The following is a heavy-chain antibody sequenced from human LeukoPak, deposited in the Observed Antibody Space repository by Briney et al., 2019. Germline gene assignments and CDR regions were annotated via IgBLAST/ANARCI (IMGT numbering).Heavy chain of an antibody. CDR3: AKDRTVGASYWYFDL. CDR1: GFTFSSYA. CDR2: ISGSGGST. D-gene: IGHD1-26*01. V-gene: IGHV3-23*01. J-gene: IGHJ2*01. Sequence: GGSLRLSCAASGFTFSSYAMSWVRQAPGKALEWVSAISGSGGSTYYADSVKSRFTISRDNSKNTLFLHMNTLRAEDTAIYYCAKDRTVGASYWYFDLWGRGTLVTVSS.